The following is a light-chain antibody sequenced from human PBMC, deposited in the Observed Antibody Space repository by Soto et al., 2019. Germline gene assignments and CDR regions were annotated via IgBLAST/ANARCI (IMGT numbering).Light chain of an antibody. CDR3: KHYGSTLT. CDR1: QSVSSN. CDR2: GAS. V-gene: IGKV3-20*01. Sequence: EIVMTQSPATLSVSPGERATLSCRASQSVSSNLAWYQQKPGQAPRLLIYGASSRATGIPDRFSGGGSGTDFTLTIRRMEPEDFAVYYCKHYGSTLTVGGGNKVDIK. J-gene: IGKJ4*01.